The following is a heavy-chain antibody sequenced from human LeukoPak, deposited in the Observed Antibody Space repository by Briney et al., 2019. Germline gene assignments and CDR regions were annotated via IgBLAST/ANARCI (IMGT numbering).Heavy chain of an antibody. V-gene: IGHV3-48*04. J-gene: IGHJ6*03. CDR2: ISSSSSTI. D-gene: IGHD2-8*01. CDR3: ARDHCTNGVCYLYYYYYYMDV. CDR1: GFIFSSYS. Sequence: PGGSLRLSCAASGFIFSSYSMNWVRQAPGKGLEWVSYISSSSSTIYYADSVKGRFTISRDNAKNSLYLQMNSLRAEDTAVYYCARDHCTNGVCYLYYYYYYMDVWGKGTTVTVSS.